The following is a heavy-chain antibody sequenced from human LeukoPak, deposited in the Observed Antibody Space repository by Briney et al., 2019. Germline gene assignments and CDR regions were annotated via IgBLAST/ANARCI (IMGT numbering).Heavy chain of an antibody. CDR1: GYTFTSYG. D-gene: IGHD3-3*01. Sequence: ASVKVSCKASGYTFTSYGISWVRQAPGQGLEWMGWISAYNGNTSYAQKLQGRVTMTTDTSTSTAYMELRSLRSDDTAVYYCARVPITIFGVVTEERFDYWGQGTLVTVSS. CDR2: ISAYNGNT. J-gene: IGHJ4*02. V-gene: IGHV1-18*01. CDR3: ARVPITIFGVVTEERFDY.